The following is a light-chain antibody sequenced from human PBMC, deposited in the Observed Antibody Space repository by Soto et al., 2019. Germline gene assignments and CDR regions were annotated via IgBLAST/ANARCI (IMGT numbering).Light chain of an antibody. V-gene: IGLV2-14*01. CDR3: SSYTSSSTHVV. J-gene: IGLJ2*01. CDR2: DVS. CDR1: SSDVGDYNY. Sequence: QSVLTQPASVSGSPGQSITISCTGTSSDVGDYNYVSWYQQHPGKAPKLMIYDVSNRPSGVSNRFSASKSGNTASLTISGLQAEDEADYYCSSYTSSSTHVVFGGGTKVTVL.